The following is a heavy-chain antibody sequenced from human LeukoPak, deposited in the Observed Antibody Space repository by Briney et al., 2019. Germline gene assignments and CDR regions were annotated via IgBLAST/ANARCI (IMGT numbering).Heavy chain of an antibody. Sequence: GGSLRLSCAASGFPFSSYGMHWVRQAPGKGLKWVAVISHDGSNTYYGDSVKGRFTISRDNSKNTLDLQMNSLRAEDTAVYYCARETVTNQDAFDSWGQGAMVTVSS. CDR1: GFPFSSYG. CDR2: ISHDGSNT. V-gene: IGHV3-30*03. D-gene: IGHD4-11*01. J-gene: IGHJ3*02. CDR3: ARETVTNQDAFDS.